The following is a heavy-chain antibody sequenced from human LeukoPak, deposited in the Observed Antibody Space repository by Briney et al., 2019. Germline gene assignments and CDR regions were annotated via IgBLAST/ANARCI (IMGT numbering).Heavy chain of an antibody. CDR1: GGSFSGYY. CDR2: INHSGST. V-gene: IGHV4-34*01. CDR3: ARGRSECPADY. J-gene: IGHJ4*02. Sequence: SETLSLTCAVYGGSFSGYYWGWIRQPPGKGLEWIGEINHSGSTNYNPSLKSRVTISVDTSKNQFSLKLSSVTAADTAVYYCARGRSECPADYWGQGTLVTVSS. D-gene: IGHD2-2*01.